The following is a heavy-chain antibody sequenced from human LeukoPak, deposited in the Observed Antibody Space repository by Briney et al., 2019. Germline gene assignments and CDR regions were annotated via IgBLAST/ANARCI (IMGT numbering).Heavy chain of an antibody. D-gene: IGHD2-15*01. V-gene: IGHV3-23*01. Sequence: PGGSLRLSRAASGFTFSSYAMSWVRQAPGKGLEWVSAISGSGGSTYYADSVKGRFTISRDNSKNTLYLQMNSLRAEDTAVYYCAARYCSGGSCLPPDIWGQGTMVTVSS. J-gene: IGHJ3*02. CDR2: ISGSGGST. CDR3: AARYCSGGSCLPPDI. CDR1: GFTFSSYA.